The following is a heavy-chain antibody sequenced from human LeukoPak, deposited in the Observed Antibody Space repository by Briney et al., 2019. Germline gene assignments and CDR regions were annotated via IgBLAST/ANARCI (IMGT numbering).Heavy chain of an antibody. CDR3: ARDPNIAAHDY. CDR2: IKQDGSEK. D-gene: IGHD6-13*01. Sequence: GGSLRLSCAASGFTFSSYWMSWVRQAPGKGLEWVANIKQDGSEKYYVDSVKGRFTISRDKAKNSLYLQMNSLGAEDTAVYYCARDPNIAAHDYWGQGTLVTVSS. V-gene: IGHV3-7*01. J-gene: IGHJ4*02. CDR1: GFTFSSYW.